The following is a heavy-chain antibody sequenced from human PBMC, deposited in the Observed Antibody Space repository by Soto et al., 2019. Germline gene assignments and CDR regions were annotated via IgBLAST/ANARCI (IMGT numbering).Heavy chain of an antibody. V-gene: IGHV3-23*01. Sequence: EVQLLESGGGLVQPGGSLRLSCATSGFTFSNYDMSWLRQAPGEGLEWVSAVTANGANTYYAHSVKGRFTVSRDNSKNTLFLKWDSLRAEDTAIYYCSKDSGGVGGSWGQGTLVTVSS. CDR2: VTANGANT. D-gene: IGHD3-10*01. J-gene: IGHJ5*02. CDR1: GFTFSNYD. CDR3: SKDSGGVGGS.